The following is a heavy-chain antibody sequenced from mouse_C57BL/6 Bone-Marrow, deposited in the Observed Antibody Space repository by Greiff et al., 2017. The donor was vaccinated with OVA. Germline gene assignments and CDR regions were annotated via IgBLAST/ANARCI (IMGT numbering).Heavy chain of an antibody. CDR1: GISLTRYG. J-gene: IGHJ4*01. Sequence: VMLVESGPGLAAPSQSRSITCTVPGISLTRYGVHWAPQPPGKGLEWLVVIWSDGSTTYNSALKSRLSISKDNSKSQVFLKMNSLQTDDTAMYYCARHGGRDHYAIRGWGEGTSVTNS. D-gene: IGHD3-3*01. V-gene: IGHV2-6-1*01. CDR3: ARHGGRDHYAIRG. CDR2: IWSDGST.